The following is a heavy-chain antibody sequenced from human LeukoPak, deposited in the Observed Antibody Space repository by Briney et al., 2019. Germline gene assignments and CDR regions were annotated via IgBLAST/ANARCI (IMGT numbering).Heavy chain of an antibody. J-gene: IGHJ4*02. D-gene: IGHD3-10*01. CDR1: GFTFDEYA. Sequence: PGGSLRLSCAASGFTFDEYAMHWVRQAPGKGLEWVSLISWDGGSTYYADSVKGRFIISRDDSKNSLYLQMNSLRADDTAFYYCAKDMAASGSGDFHYWGQGTLVTVSS. CDR2: ISWDGGST. CDR3: AKDMAASGSGDFHY. V-gene: IGHV3-43D*03.